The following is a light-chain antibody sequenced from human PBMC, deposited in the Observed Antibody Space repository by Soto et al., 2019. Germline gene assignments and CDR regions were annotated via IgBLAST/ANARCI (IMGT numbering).Light chain of an antibody. V-gene: IGKV3-11*01. CDR1: QSFRCM. CDR2: DAY. CDR3: QQRHMWPIT. J-gene: IGKJ5*01. Sequence: EVVLTQSPVTLSLSPGERTTLSSRARQSFRCMLAWYQQKPGQAPRLLIYDAYNRATGIPPRFSGSGSGTEFTLTISSLEPEDSAVYYCQQRHMWPITFGQGTRLEIK.